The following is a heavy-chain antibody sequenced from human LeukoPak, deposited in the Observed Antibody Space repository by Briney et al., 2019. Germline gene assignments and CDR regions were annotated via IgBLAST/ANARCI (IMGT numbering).Heavy chain of an antibody. Sequence: GGCLRLSCAASGFTVSSNYMSWVRQAPGKELEWVSVIYSGGSTYYADSVKGRFTISRDNSKNTLYLQMKSLRVEDTAVYYCARMFSSGWYRDYFDYWGQGTLVTVSS. V-gene: IGHV3-53*01. D-gene: IGHD6-19*01. CDR3: ARMFSSGWYRDYFDY. CDR1: GFTVSSNY. CDR2: IYSGGST. J-gene: IGHJ4*02.